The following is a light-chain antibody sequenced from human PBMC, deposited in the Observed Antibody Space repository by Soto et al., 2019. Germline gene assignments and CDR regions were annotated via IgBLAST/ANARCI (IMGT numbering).Light chain of an antibody. Sequence: QSALTQPASVSGSPGQSITISCTGTSSDVCGYNYVSWYQQHPGKAPKILIYEVSRRPSGVSNRFSGSKSGNTASLTISGHQGEDEGDYYCSSYTGISNEIFGNGTKLTV. CDR3: SSYTGISNEI. CDR1: SSDVCGYNY. V-gene: IGLV2-14*01. CDR2: EVS. J-gene: IGLJ1*01.